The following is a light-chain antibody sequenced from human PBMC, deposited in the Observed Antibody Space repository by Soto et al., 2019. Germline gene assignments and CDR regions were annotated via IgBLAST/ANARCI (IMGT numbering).Light chain of an antibody. CDR2: DVS. CDR3: SSYTSSSSYV. V-gene: IGLV2-14*03. CDR1: SSDVGGYKY. J-gene: IGLJ1*01. Sequence: QSALTQPASVSGSPGQSIATSCTGTSSDVGGYKYVSWYQQHPGKAPELMIYDVSNRPSGVSDRFSGSKSGNTASLTISGLQSEDEADYYCSSYTSSSSYVFGTGTKVTVL.